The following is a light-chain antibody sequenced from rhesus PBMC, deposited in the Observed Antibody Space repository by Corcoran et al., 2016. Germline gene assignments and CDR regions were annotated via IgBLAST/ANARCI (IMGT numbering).Light chain of an antibody. CDR1: QSLLHRNGNIY. CDR3: SQAIAFPLT. J-gene: IGKJ4*01. CDR2: GTS. V-gene: IGKV2-72*01. Sequence: DIVMTQTPLSLSITPGEPASISCRSSQSLLHRNGNIYLHWYVQKAGQSPQLLIYGTSNRASGVPDRFRGSGSGTDFTLKISKVEAEDVWVYYCSQAIAFPLTFGGGTKVEIK.